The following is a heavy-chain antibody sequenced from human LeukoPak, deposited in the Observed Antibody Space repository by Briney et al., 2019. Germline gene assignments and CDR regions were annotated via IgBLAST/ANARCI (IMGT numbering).Heavy chain of an antibody. CDR3: AKDRVGGNIFDY. Sequence: GGSLRLSCAASGFTFSSYALSWVRQAPGKGPEWVSGISASDDSTYYADSVKGRFTISRDNSTNTLYLQMNSLRAEDTAVYYCAKDRVGGNIFDYWGQETLVTVSS. D-gene: IGHD3-10*01. CDR2: ISASDDST. V-gene: IGHV3-23*01. J-gene: IGHJ4*02. CDR1: GFTFSSYA.